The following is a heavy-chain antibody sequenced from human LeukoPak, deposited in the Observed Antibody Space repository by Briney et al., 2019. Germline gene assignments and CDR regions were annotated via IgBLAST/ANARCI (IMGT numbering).Heavy chain of an antibody. J-gene: IGHJ4*02. Sequence: GGSQRLSCAASGFIFSSYWMSWVRQAPGKGLEWVANIKQDGSEKYYVDSVKGRFTISRDNAKNSLYLQMNTLRVEDTAVYYCVQGWRDNWGQGTLVTVSS. CDR1: GFIFSSYW. CDR2: IKQDGSEK. V-gene: IGHV3-7*03. D-gene: IGHD2-15*01. CDR3: VQGWRDN.